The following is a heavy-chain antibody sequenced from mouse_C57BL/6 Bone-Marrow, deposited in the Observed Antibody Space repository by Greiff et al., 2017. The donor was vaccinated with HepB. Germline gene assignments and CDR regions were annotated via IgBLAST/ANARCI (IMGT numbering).Heavy chain of an antibody. CDR2: IDPSDSYT. D-gene: IGHD2-4*01. J-gene: IGHJ2*01. V-gene: IGHV1-69*01. Sequence: QVQLQQPGAELVMPGASVKLSCKASGYTFTSYWMHWVKQRPGQGLEWIGEIDPSDSYTNYNQKFKGKSTLTVDKSSSPAYMQLSSLTSEDSAVYYGARSGLRDYWGQGTTLTVSS. CDR1: GYTFTSYW. CDR3: ARSGLRDY.